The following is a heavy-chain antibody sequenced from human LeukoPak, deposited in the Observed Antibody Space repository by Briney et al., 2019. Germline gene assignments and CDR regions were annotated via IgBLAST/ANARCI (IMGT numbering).Heavy chain of an antibody. V-gene: IGHV1-69*06. CDR1: GGTFSSYA. J-gene: IGHJ6*04. CDR3: ARHYGSGSYYYYYYGMDV. D-gene: IGHD3-10*01. Sequence: SVTVSCKASGGTFSSYAISWVRQAPGQGLEWMGGIIPIFGTANYAQKFQGRVTITADKSTSTAYMELSSLRSEDTAVYYCARHYGSGSYYYYYYGMDVWGKGTTVTVSS. CDR2: IIPIFGTA.